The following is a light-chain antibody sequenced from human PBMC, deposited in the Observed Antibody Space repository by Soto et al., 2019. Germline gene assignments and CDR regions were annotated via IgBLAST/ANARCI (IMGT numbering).Light chain of an antibody. CDR1: SSNIGSNT. J-gene: IGLJ3*02. CDR3: AAXDDSLNGWV. V-gene: IGLV1-44*01. CDR2: SNN. Sequence: QSVLTQPPSASGTPGQRVTISCSGSSSNIGSNTVNWYQQLPGTAPKLLIYSNNQRPSGVPDRFSGSKSGTSASLAISGLQSXXXXXXYCAAXDDSLNGWVFGGGTKVTVL.